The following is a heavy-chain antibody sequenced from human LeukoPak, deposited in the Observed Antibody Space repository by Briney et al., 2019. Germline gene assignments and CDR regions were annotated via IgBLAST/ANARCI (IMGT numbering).Heavy chain of an antibody. J-gene: IGHJ4*02. V-gene: IGHV4-34*01. CDR2: INHSGST. D-gene: IGHD6-19*01. CDR3: ARGYSSGWYDY. CDR1: GGSFSGYY. Sequence: PETLSLTCAVYGGSFSGYYWSWIRQLPGKGLEWIGEINHSGSTNYNPSLKSRVTISVDTSKNQFSLKLSSVTAADTAVYYCARGYSSGWYDYWGQGTLVTVSS.